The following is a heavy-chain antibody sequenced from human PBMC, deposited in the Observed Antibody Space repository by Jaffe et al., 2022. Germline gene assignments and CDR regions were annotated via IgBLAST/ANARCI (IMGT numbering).Heavy chain of an antibody. CDR2: ISGSGGST. Sequence: EVQLLESGGGLVQPGGSLRLSCVASGFNFSSYAMSWVRQAPGKGLEWVSVISGSGGSTYYADSVKGRFTLSRDNSKNTLYLQMNSLRAEDTAVYYCAKDPTATSDWNLDLWGRGTLVTVSS. CDR1: GFNFSSYA. J-gene: IGHJ2*01. CDR3: AKDPTATSDWNLDL. V-gene: IGHV3-23*01. D-gene: IGHD2-21*02.